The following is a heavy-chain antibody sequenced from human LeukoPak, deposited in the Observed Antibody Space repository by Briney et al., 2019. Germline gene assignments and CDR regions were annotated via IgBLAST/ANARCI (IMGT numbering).Heavy chain of an antibody. CDR3: ARVGRPQSSSSGIGNYYYYMDV. CDR1: GFTFSSYS. Sequence: GGSLRLSCAASGFTFSSYSMNWVRQAPGKGLEWVSYISSSSSTIYYADSVKGRFTISRDNAKNSLYLQMNSLRAEDTAVYYCARVGRPQSSSSGIGNYYYYMDVWGKGTTVTVSS. CDR2: ISSSSSTI. V-gene: IGHV3-48*01. J-gene: IGHJ6*03. D-gene: IGHD6-6*01.